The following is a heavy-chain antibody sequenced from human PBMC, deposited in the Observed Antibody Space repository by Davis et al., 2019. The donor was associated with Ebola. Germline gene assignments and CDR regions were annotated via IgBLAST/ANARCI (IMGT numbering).Heavy chain of an antibody. CDR2: ISSSGSTI. J-gene: IGHJ4*02. Sequence: GGSLRLSCAASGFTFSSYEMNWVRQAPGKGLEWVSYISSSGSTIYYADSVKGRFTISRDNAKNSLYLHVNSLRAEDTAVFYCARIKDTTMDYWGQGTLVTVSS. D-gene: IGHD5-18*01. V-gene: IGHV3-48*03. CDR3: ARIKDTTMDY. CDR1: GFTFSSYE.